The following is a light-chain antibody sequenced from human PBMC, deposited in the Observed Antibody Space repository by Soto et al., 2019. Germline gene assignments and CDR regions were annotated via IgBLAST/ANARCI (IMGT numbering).Light chain of an antibody. CDR3: AAWDDSLNPSYV. J-gene: IGLJ1*01. CDR1: SSNVGVNS. Sequence: QSVLTQPPSASGTPGQRVTISCSGSSSNVGVNSVNWYQQVPGTTPRLLIYNNNQRPSGVPDRFSGSKSGTSASLAISGLQSEDEADYYCAAWDDSLNPSYVFGTRTKLTVL. CDR2: NNN. V-gene: IGLV1-44*01.